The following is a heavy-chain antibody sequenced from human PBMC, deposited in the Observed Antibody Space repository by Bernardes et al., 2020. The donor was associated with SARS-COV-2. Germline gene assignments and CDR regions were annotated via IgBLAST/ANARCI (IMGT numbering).Heavy chain of an antibody. Sequence: ASVKVSCKASGYTFTSYGISWVRQAPGQGLEWMGWISAYNGNTNYAQKLQGRVTMTTDTSTSTAYMELRSLRSDDTAVYYCARVLGGSTTSSPAGYWGQGTLVTVSS. CDR1: GYTFTSYG. V-gene: IGHV1-18*01. J-gene: IGHJ4*02. D-gene: IGHD2-2*01. CDR2: ISAYNGNT. CDR3: ARVLGGSTTSSPAGY.